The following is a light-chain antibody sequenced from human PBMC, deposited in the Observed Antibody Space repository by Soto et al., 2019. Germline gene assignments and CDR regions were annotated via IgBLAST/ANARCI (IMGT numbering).Light chain of an antibody. Sequence: SYELTQPPSVSVAPGQTARITCGGTNIGSKSVHWYQQKPGQAPVLVVYDDSDRPSGIPERFSGSNSGNTATLTISRVEAGDEADYYCQVWDTSSDHRFGTGTKLTVL. CDR1: NIGSKS. CDR3: QVWDTSSDHR. V-gene: IGLV3-21*02. J-gene: IGLJ1*01. CDR2: DDS.